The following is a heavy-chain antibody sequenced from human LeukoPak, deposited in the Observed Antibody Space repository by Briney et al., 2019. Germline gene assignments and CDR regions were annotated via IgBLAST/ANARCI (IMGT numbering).Heavy chain of an antibody. CDR3: ANQARRTGYYFDY. Sequence: GGSLRLSCAASGFTFSSYAMSWVRRAPGMGLEWVSSISSSGGSTYYADSVKGRFTVSRDNSKNTLYLQMSSLRAEDTAVYYCANQARRTGYYFDYWGQGTLVTVSS. J-gene: IGHJ4*02. CDR1: GFTFSSYA. V-gene: IGHV3-23*01. CDR2: ISSSGGST.